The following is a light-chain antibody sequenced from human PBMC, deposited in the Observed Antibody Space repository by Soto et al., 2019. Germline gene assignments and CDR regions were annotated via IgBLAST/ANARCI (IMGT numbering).Light chain of an antibody. J-gene: IGKJ3*01. Sequence: IQMTQSPSTLSASVGDRVTITCRASQSISSWLAWYQQKPGKAPKLLIYKASILESGGPSRFSGSGSGTEFTLTISSLQPDDFATYYCQQYNSYSFTFGPGTKVDIK. CDR3: QQYNSYSFT. CDR1: QSISSW. V-gene: IGKV1-5*03. CDR2: KAS.